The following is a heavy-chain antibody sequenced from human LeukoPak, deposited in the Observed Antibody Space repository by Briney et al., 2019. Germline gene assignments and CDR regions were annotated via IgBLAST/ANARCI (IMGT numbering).Heavy chain of an antibody. V-gene: IGHV3-30*14. Sequence: PGRSLRLSCAASGFIFGSYAMHWVRQAPGKGLDWVAVICDRGHTDYAVSVRGRFTISRDTSKNTLYLQMNNLRADDTAEYYCARARCDTCGYGSWGQGTLVTVSS. CDR1: GFIFGSYA. CDR3: ARARCDTCGYGS. D-gene: IGHD3-22*01. CDR2: ICDRGHT. J-gene: IGHJ5*02.